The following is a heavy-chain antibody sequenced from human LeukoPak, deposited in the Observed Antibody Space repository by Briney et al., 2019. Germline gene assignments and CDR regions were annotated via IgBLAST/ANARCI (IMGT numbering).Heavy chain of an antibody. D-gene: IGHD2-2*02. Sequence: PGGSLRLSCAASGFTFSSYRMNWVRQAPEEGLEWVASISSSGGYIYYVDSVQGRFTISRDNAKNSLYLQMNSLRAEDTAVYYCARGEGYCSSTSCYNGYSQQWGQGTLVIVSS. CDR2: ISSSGGYI. CDR1: GFTFSSYR. V-gene: IGHV3-21*01. J-gene: IGHJ1*01. CDR3: ARGEGYCSSTSCYNGYSQQ.